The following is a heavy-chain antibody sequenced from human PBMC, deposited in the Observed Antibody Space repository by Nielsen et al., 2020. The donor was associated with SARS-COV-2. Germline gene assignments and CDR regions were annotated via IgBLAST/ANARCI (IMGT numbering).Heavy chain of an antibody. CDR2: INPSGGST. D-gene: IGHD3-22*01. J-gene: IGHJ4*02. Sequence: ASVKVSCKASGYTFTSYYMHWVRQAPGHGLEWMGIINPSGGSTSYAQKFQGRVTMTRDTSTSTVYMELSSLRSEDTAVYYCAREHFVGGLGIVVVISTILDYWGQGTLVTVSS. CDR3: AREHFVGGLGIVVVISTILDY. CDR1: GYTFTSYY. V-gene: IGHV1-46*01.